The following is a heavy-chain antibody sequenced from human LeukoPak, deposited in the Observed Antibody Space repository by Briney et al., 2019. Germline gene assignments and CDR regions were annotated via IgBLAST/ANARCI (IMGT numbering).Heavy chain of an antibody. CDR2: IWYDGSKK. Sequence: GGSLRLSCAASGFTFSSYGMNWVRQAPGKGLEWGADIWYDGSKKYYAESVKGGFTISRENAKSTLYLQMNSLRAEDTSVYYCARDVSNGMDVWGQGTTVTVSS. J-gene: IGHJ6*02. D-gene: IGHD5/OR15-5a*01. V-gene: IGHV3-33*01. CDR1: GFTFSSYG. CDR3: ARDVSNGMDV.